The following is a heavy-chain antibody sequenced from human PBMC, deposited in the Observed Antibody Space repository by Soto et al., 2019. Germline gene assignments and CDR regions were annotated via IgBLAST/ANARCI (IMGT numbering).Heavy chain of an antibody. Sequence: QVQLVQSGAEVKRPGSSVKVSCKASGGTFSSYAFSWVRQAPGQGLEWMGGIIPVFNSPSLAQNLHGRVKVTADKSTSTAYMELSDLRFEYTAVYYCAIIGYNNDLDVWGQGTTVIVSS. CDR2: IIPVFNSP. J-gene: IGHJ6*02. CDR3: AIIGYNNDLDV. V-gene: IGHV1-69*06. CDR1: GGTFSSYA. D-gene: IGHD1-20*01.